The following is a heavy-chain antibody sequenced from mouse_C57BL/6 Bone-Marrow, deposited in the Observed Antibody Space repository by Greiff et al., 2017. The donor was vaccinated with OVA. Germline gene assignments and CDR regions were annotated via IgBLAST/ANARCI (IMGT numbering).Heavy chain of an antibody. V-gene: IGHV1-69*01. D-gene: IGHD1-1*01. CDR2: IDPSDSYT. CDR3: ARDYYGSSPW. J-gene: IGHJ2*01. CDR1: GYTFTSYW. Sequence: VQLQQPGAELVMPGASVKLSYKASGYTFTSYWMHWVKQRPGQGLEWIGEIDPSDSYTNYNQKFKGKSTLTVDKSSSTAYMQLSSLTSEDSAVYYCARDYYGSSPWWGQGTTLTVSS.